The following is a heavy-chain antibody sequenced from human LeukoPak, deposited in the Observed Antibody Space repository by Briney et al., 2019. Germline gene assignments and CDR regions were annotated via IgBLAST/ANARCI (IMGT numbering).Heavy chain of an antibody. CDR1: GGSISSGGYY. Sequence: SETLSLTCTVSGGSISSGGYYWSWIRQHPGKGLEWIGYIYYNGSTYYNPSLKSRVTISVDTSKNQFSLKLSSVTAADTAVYYCARGVSDYGDYSSMAFDYWGQGTLVTVSS. V-gene: IGHV4-31*03. CDR2: IYYNGST. D-gene: IGHD4-17*01. J-gene: IGHJ4*02. CDR3: ARGVSDYGDYSSMAFDY.